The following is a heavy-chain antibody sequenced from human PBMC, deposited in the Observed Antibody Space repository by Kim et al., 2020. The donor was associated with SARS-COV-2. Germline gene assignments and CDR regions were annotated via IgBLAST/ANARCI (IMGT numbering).Heavy chain of an antibody. J-gene: IGHJ6*02. CDR2: ISYDGSNK. D-gene: IGHD3-10*01. CDR3: ARDYTFITMVRGVIHYYYYGMDV. Sequence: GGSLRLSCAASGFTFSSYAMHWVRQAPGKGLEWVAVISYDGSNKYYADSVKGRFTISRDNSKNTLYLQMNSLRAEDTAVYYCARDYTFITMVRGVIHYYYYGMDVWGQGTTVTVSS. V-gene: IGHV3-30*04. CDR1: GFTFSSYA.